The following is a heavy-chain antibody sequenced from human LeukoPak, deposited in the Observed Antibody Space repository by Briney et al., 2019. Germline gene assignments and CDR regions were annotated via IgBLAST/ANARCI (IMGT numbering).Heavy chain of an antibody. CDR1: GFTFSGYW. Sequence: GGSLRLSCAASGFTFSGYWVTWVRQAPGKGLEWVANLRPDGSDKYYADSVKGRFTISRDNAKNSLYLQMNSLRAEDTAVYYCARDDQWAFDVWGQGTMVTVSS. V-gene: IGHV3-7*01. CDR3: ARDDQWAFDV. J-gene: IGHJ3*01. CDR2: LRPDGSDK. D-gene: IGHD2-8*01.